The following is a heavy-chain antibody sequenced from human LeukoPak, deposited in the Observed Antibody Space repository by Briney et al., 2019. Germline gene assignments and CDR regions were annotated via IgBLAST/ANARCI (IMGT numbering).Heavy chain of an antibody. V-gene: IGHV3-30*03. Sequence: GGSLRLSCAASGFTFSNFGMHWVRQAPGKGLQWVALISSDGTHKYYPDSLKGRFTISRDNAKNSLYLQMNSLRAEDTALYYCARGGYYDNSGASDYWGQGTLVTVSS. D-gene: IGHD3-22*01. CDR3: ARGGYYDNSGASDY. CDR1: GFTFSNFG. CDR2: ISSDGTHK. J-gene: IGHJ4*02.